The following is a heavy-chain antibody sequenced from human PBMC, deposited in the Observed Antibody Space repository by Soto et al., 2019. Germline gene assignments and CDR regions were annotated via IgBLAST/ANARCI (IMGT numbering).Heavy chain of an antibody. J-gene: IGHJ5*02. Sequence: QVQLVQSGAEVKKPGSSVKVSCKASGGTFSSYAISWVRQAPGQGLEWMGGIIPIFGTANYAKKFQGRVTIMAYGSTSAADSELSSMRSEDPAVYYCSREEGDCCGGSCYPPYNWFDPGGQGTLVRVSS. D-gene: IGHD2-15*01. CDR1: GGTFSSYA. CDR3: SREEGDCCGGSCYPPYNWFDP. V-gene: IGHV1-69*12. CDR2: IIPIFGTA.